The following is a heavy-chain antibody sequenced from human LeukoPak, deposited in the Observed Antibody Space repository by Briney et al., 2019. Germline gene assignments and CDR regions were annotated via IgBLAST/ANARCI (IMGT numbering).Heavy chain of an antibody. J-gene: IGHJ4*02. D-gene: IGHD3-3*01. V-gene: IGHV4-59*01. Sequence: SETLSLTCPVSGGSISSYYCSWIRQPPGKGLEWIGYIYYSGSTNYNTSLKSRVTISVDTSKNQFSLKLSSVTAADTAVYYCARVNYDFWSGYYWTYYFDYWGQGTLVTVSS. CDR2: IYYSGST. CDR1: GGSISSYY. CDR3: ARVNYDFWSGYYWTYYFDY.